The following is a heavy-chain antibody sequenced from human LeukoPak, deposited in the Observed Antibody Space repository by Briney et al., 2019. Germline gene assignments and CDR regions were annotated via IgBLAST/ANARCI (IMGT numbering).Heavy chain of an antibody. J-gene: IGHJ4*02. CDR2: IYYSGNT. Sequence: SETLSLTCTVSGGSLSRYYGSWVRQPPGKGVEWRGYIYYSGNTNYNPSLKTRLTISVDTSKNQFSLKLSSVTAADTAVYYCARGSPPDYCSSTSCYDDYWGQGTLVTVSS. D-gene: IGHD2-2*01. CDR1: GGSLSRYY. V-gene: IGHV4-59*01. CDR3: ARGSPPDYCSSTSCYDDY.